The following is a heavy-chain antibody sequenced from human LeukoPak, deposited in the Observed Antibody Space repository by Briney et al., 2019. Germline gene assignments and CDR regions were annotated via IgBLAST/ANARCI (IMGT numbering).Heavy chain of an antibody. CDR3: ARDPYSGNYGNDYYYYMDV. CDR1: GFTFDDYG. V-gene: IGHV3-20*04. Sequence: RTGGSLRLSCAASGFTFDDYGMSWVRQAPGKGLEWVSGINWNGGSTGYADSVKGRFTISRDNAKNSLYLQMDSLGPDDTAVYYCARDPYSGNYGNDYYYYMDVWGKGTTVTISS. J-gene: IGHJ6*03. CDR2: INWNGGST. D-gene: IGHD1-26*01.